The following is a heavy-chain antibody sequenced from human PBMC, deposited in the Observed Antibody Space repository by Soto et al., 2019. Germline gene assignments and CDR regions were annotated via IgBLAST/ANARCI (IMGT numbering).Heavy chain of an antibody. D-gene: IGHD6-25*01. V-gene: IGHV1-18*01. Sequence: ASVKVSCKASGYNFTSYGISWVRQAPGQGLEWMGWISPHNDRTKYARRFQDRVTMTTETPTSTVYTELGSLRSDDTSVYYCARDLQYRSGRCSGHDAFDIWRQGTVVAASS. CDR3: ARDLQYRSGRCSGHDAFDI. CDR2: ISPHNDRT. CDR1: GYNFTSYG. J-gene: IGHJ3*02.